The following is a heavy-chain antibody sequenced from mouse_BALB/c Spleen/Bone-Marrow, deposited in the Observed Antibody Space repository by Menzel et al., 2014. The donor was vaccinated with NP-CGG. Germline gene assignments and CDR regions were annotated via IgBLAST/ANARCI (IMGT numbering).Heavy chain of an antibody. D-gene: IGHD1-1*02. CDR1: GFNITDTS. V-gene: IGHV14-3*02. CDR3: GRWFTDFDY. J-gene: IGHJ2*01. CDR2: IDPANGYT. Sequence: VQLQQPGAELVKPGASVKLSCTASGFNITDTSMDWVKQRPEQGLEWIGRIDPANGYTKYDPKFQGKATITADTSSNTAYLQLSSLTSEDSAVYYCGRWFTDFDYWGQGTTLTVSS.